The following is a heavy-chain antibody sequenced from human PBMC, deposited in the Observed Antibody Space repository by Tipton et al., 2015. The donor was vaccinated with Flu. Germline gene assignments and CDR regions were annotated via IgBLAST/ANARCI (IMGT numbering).Heavy chain of an antibody. V-gene: IGHV3-48*03. CDR2: ISSGGSTI. CDR1: EFTFSSYW. D-gene: IGHD6-19*01. CDR3: ARDLGVAGYSSGWFDN. Sequence: SLRLSCAASEFTFSSYWMSWVRQVPGKGLEWVSFISSGGSTIFYADSVKGRFTVSRDNSKDSLYLQMNSLRAEDTAVYYCARDLGVAGYSSGWFDNWGQGTPVTVSP. J-gene: IGHJ5*02.